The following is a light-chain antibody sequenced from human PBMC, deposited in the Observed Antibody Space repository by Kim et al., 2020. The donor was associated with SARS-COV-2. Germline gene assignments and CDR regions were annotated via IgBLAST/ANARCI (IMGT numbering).Light chain of an antibody. J-gene: IGKJ2*01. CDR1: QVVSGSK. V-gene: IGKV3-20*01. CDR2: GAS. Sequence: LAPGKRATLSCRASQVVSGSKLVWYQQKPGQAPRLLIYGASSRATGIPDRFSGSGSGTDFTLTISRLEPEDVAVYYCQQYGSSPRTFGQGTKLDI. CDR3: QQYGSSPRT.